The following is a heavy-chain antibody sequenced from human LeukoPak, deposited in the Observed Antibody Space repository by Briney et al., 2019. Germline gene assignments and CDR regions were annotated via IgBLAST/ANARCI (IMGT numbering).Heavy chain of an antibody. CDR2: ISGNGGNT. D-gene: IGHD1-1*01. CDR3: ARKMKTGDRVGSFDI. Sequence: PGGSLRLSCAASGFTFSSYAMNWVRQAPGKGLEWVSAISGNGGNTYYADSVQGRFTISRDNAKNSLYLQMNSLTAEDTAVYYCARKMKTGDRVGSFDIWGQGTMVTVSS. J-gene: IGHJ3*02. V-gene: IGHV3-23*01. CDR1: GFTFSSYA.